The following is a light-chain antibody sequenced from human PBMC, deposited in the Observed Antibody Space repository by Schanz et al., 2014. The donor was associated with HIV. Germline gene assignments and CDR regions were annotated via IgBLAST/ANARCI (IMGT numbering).Light chain of an antibody. CDR2: GAS. Sequence: EIVMTQSPATLSVSPGEGATLSCRASQSVSSNLAWYQQKPGQAPRLLIYGASTRATGIPDRFSGSGSGTDFTLTISRLEPEDFALYYCQQYDTWPPYTFGQGTKLDI. V-gene: IGKV3D-15*01. CDR3: QQYDTWPPYT. J-gene: IGKJ2*01. CDR1: QSVSSN.